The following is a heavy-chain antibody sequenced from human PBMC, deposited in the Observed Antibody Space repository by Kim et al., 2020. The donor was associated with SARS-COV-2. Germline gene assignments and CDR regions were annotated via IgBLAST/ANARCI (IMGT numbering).Heavy chain of an antibody. Sequence: SQTLSLTCAISGDSVSSNSAAWNWIRQSPSRGLEWLGRTYYRSKWYNDYAVSVKSRITINPDTSKNQFSLQLNSVTPEDTAVYYCAREIYQLQIYYYYYGMDVWGQGTTVTVSS. CDR3: AREIYQLQIYYYYYGMDV. CDR2: TYYRSKWYN. V-gene: IGHV6-1*01. D-gene: IGHD2-2*01. J-gene: IGHJ6*02. CDR1: GDSVSSNSAA.